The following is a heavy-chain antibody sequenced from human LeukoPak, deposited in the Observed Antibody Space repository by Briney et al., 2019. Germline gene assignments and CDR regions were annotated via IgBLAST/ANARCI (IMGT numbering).Heavy chain of an antibody. CDR1: GFTISNNY. Sequence: PGGSLRLSCVASGFTISNNYMTWVRQAPGKGLECVSVINSGGTTYYADSVKGRFTISRDISKSTLYLQMNSLRTEDTAVYYCAKDLTLGNGYFNYWGQGTLVSVSS. CDR2: INSGGTT. J-gene: IGHJ4*02. CDR3: AKDLTLGNGYFNY. D-gene: IGHD2-2*03. V-gene: IGHV3-66*01.